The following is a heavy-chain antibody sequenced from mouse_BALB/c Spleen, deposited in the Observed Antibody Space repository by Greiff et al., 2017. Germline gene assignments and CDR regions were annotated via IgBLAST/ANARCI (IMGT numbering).Heavy chain of an antibody. Sequence: LVESGAELVRPGTSVKISCKASGSTFTNFWLGWVKQRPGHGLEWIGDIYPGGGYTNYNEKFKGKATLTADTSSSTAYMQLSSLTSEDSAVYYCAREVSWFAYWGQGTLVTVSA. J-gene: IGHJ3*01. CDR1: GSTFTNFW. CDR2: IYPGGGYT. V-gene: IGHV1-63*02. CDR3: AREVSWFAY.